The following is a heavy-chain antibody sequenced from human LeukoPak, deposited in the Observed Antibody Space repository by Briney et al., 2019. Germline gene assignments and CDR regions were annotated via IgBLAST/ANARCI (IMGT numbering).Heavy chain of an antibody. CDR1: GFSVIGNY. CDR3: ARDGYSSSWFGY. J-gene: IGHJ4*02. V-gene: IGHV3-53*01. Sequence: PGGSLRLSCAASGFSVIGNYMSWVRQAPGKGLEWVSIIYSGGTIYYAGSVKGRFTISRDNSKNTLYLQMNSLRAEDTTVYYCARDGYSSSWFGYWGQGTLVTVSS. D-gene: IGHD6-13*01. CDR2: IYSGGTI.